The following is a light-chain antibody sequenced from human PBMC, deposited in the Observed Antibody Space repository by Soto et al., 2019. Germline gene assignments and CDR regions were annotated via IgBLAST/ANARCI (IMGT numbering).Light chain of an antibody. CDR3: QQYGRSPRT. CDR1: QSVSSGY. J-gene: IGKJ1*01. CDR2: GTS. Sequence: DIVLTQSPGTLSLSPGDRATLSCRASQSVSSGYLAWYQQKPGQAPRILIHGTSSRAAGIPDRFSGSGSGTAFTPTISRLEPEDFAVYFCQQYGRSPRTFGQGTKVEI. V-gene: IGKV3-20*01.